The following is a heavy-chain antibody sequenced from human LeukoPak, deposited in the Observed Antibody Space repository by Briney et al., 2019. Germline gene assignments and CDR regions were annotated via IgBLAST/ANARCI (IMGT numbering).Heavy chain of an antibody. J-gene: IGHJ4*02. CDR3: AREYYESSGYYSHFDY. D-gene: IGHD3-22*01. Sequence: PSETLSLTCTVSGGSISSGDYYWSWIRQPPGKGLEWIGYIYYSGSTYYNPSLKSRVTISVDTSKNQFSLNLSSVTAADTAVYYCAREYYESSGYYSHFDYWGQGTLVTVSS. V-gene: IGHV4-30-4*01. CDR2: IYYSGST. CDR1: GGSISSGDYY.